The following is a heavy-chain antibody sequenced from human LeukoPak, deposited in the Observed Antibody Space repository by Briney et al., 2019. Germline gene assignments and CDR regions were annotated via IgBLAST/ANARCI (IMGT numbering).Heavy chain of an antibody. Sequence: GGSLRLSCAASGFTFSTYSMNWVRQAPGKGLEWVSSISSRSHYIYYADSVKGRFTISRDNAKNSLYLQMNSLRAEDTAVYYCAKGRGYSSSSLDYWGQGTLVTVSS. V-gene: IGHV3-21*01. D-gene: IGHD6-6*01. CDR1: GFTFSTYS. CDR3: AKGRGYSSSSLDY. CDR2: ISSRSHYI. J-gene: IGHJ4*02.